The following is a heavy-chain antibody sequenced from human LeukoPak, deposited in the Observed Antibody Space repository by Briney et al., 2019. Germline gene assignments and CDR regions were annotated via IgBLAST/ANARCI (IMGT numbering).Heavy chain of an antibody. CDR1: GYTFTSYG. J-gene: IGHJ6*03. Sequence: ASVKVSCKASGYTFTSYGISWVRQAPGQGLEWMGWISAYNGNTNYAQKLQGRVTMTTDTSTSTAYMELRSLRSDDTAVYYCARVYPPSYYDFWSGYPRYYYYMDVWGKGTTVTVSS. CDR2: ISAYNGNT. D-gene: IGHD3-3*01. V-gene: IGHV1-18*01. CDR3: ARVYPPSYYDFWSGYPRYYYYMDV.